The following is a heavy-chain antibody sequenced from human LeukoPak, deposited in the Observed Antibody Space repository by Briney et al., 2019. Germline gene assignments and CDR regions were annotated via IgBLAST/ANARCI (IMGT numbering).Heavy chain of an antibody. CDR1: GFTFSSYW. V-gene: IGHV3-7*01. Sequence: GGSLRLSCAASGFTFSSYWMSWVRQAPGKGLEWVANIKQDGSEKYYVDSVKGRFTISRDNAKDSLYLQMNSLRAEDTAVYYCARLKWLVGYYYYYYMDVWGKGTTVTVSS. CDR2: IKQDGSEK. J-gene: IGHJ6*03. CDR3: ARLKWLVGYYYYYYMDV. D-gene: IGHD6-19*01.